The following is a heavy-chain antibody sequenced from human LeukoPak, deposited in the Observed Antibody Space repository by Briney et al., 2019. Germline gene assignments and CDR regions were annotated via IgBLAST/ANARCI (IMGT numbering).Heavy chain of an antibody. J-gene: IGHJ6*03. D-gene: IGHD3-3*01. CDR1: GVPFSDYY. CDR2: TSHSGSA. CDR3: ARGRFGGHTYCYMDV. Sequence: SSETLSLTCAVSGVPFSDYYWSWIRQPPGRGLEWIGETSHSGSANYMPSLKSRVTISVDMSKNQVSLRLISVTAADTAIYYCARGRFGGHTYCYMDVWARGTAVTVSS. V-gene: IGHV4-34*01.